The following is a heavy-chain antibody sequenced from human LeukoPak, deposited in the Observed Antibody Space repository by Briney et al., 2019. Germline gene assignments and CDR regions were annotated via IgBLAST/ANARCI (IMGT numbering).Heavy chain of an antibody. J-gene: IGHJ4*02. Sequence: GGSLRLSCAASGFTFSSYAMIWVRQAPGKGLEWVSAISGSGGSTYYADSVKGRFTISRDNSKNTLYLQMNSLRAEDTAVYYCAKSALRFLEWLDTYYFDYWGQGTLVTVSS. CDR2: ISGSGGST. D-gene: IGHD3-3*01. CDR1: GFTFSSYA. V-gene: IGHV3-23*01. CDR3: AKSALRFLEWLDTYYFDY.